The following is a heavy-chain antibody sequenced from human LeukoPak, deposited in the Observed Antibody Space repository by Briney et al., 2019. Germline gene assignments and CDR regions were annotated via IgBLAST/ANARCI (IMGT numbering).Heavy chain of an antibody. Sequence: ASVKVSCKAAGYTFTGYYMHWVRQARGQGIEWMGWINPNSGGTNYAQKFQGRVTMTRDTSISTAYMELSRLRSDDTAVYYCARDRGSSGIYYFDYWGQGTLVTVSS. D-gene: IGHD1-26*01. CDR1: GYTFTGYY. CDR2: INPNSGGT. V-gene: IGHV1-2*02. J-gene: IGHJ4*02. CDR3: ARDRGSSGIYYFDY.